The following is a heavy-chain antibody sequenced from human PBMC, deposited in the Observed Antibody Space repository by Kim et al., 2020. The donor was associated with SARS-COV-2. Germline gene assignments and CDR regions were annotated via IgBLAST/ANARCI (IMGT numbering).Heavy chain of an antibody. CDR1: GGSISSYY. CDR2: IYYSGST. J-gene: IGHJ4*02. Sequence: SETLSLTCTVSGGSISSYYWSWIRQPPGKGLEWIGYIYYSGSTNYNPSLKSRVTISVDTSKNQFSLKLSSVTAADTAVYYCARYYYDSSGYFDYWGQGTLVTVSS. V-gene: IGHV4-59*08. D-gene: IGHD3-22*01. CDR3: ARYYYDSSGYFDY.